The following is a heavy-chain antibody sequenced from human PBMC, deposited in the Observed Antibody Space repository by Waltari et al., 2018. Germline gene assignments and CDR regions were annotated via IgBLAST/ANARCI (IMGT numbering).Heavy chain of an antibody. CDR2: MFYSGST. CDR3: ARHFNFGGVVYNWFDP. D-gene: IGHD3-16*01. Sequence: QLQLQESGPGLVKPSETLALTCSVSVGPIRSGSYYWGWIRQPPGKALEWIGSMFYSGSTYYNPALKSRVTISIDTSKNQFSLKLSSVTAADTAVYYCARHFNFGGVVYNWFDPWGQGTLVTVSS. CDR1: VGPIRSGSYY. V-gene: IGHV4-39*07. J-gene: IGHJ5*02.